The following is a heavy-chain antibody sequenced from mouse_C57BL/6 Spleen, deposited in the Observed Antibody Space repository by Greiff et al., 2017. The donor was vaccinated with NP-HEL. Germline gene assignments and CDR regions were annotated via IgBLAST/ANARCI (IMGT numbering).Heavy chain of an antibody. CDR2: IYPGSGST. J-gene: IGHJ1*03. CDR3: ARRITTVVATHWYFDV. CDR1: GYTFTSYW. D-gene: IGHD1-1*01. Sequence: VQLQQSGAELVKPGASVKMSCKASGYTFTSYWITWVKQRPGQGLEWIGDIYPGSGSTNYNEKFKSKATLTVDTSSSTAYMQLSSLTSEDSAVYYCARRITTVVATHWYFDVWGTGTTVTVSS. V-gene: IGHV1-55*01.